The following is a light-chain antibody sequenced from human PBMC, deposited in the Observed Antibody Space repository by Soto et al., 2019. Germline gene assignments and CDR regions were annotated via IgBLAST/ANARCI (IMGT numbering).Light chain of an antibody. CDR1: QSISSY. Sequence: DIQMTQSPSSLSASVGDRVTITCRASQSISSYLNWYQQKPGKVPKLLIYAASSLQSGVPSRFSGSGSGTDFTLTISSLQPEDFATYYCQQSPTFGQGTKVEIK. V-gene: IGKV1-39*01. J-gene: IGKJ1*01. CDR3: QQSPT. CDR2: AAS.